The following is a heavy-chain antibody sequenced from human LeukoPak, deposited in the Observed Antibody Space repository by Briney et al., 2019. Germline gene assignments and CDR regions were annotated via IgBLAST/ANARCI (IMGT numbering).Heavy chain of an antibody. J-gene: IGHJ6*03. Sequence: PGGSLRLSCAASGFTFSSYEMNWVRQAPGKGLEWISYISSSGSTIYYADSVKGRFTISRDNAKNSLYLQMNSLRAEDTAVYYCAELGITMIGGVWSTGTTVTISS. CDR2: ISSSGSTI. V-gene: IGHV3-48*03. CDR1: GFTFSSYE. CDR3: AELGITMIGGV. D-gene: IGHD3-10*02.